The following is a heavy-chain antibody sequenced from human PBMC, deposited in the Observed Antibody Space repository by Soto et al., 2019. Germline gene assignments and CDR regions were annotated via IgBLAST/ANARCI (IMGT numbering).Heavy chain of an antibody. CDR2: ISYDDGSNK. CDR1: GFTFSSYT. V-gene: IGHV3-30-3*01. J-gene: IGHJ4*02. D-gene: IGHD6-19*01. Sequence: QVQLVESGGGVVQPGRSLRLSCAASGFTFSSYTMHWVRQAPGKGLEWVAVISYDDGSNKNYADSVKGRFTISRDNTKTTLFLQMNSLRAEDTAGYYCARSIAVAGTPEFDYWGQGTLVTVSS. CDR3: ARSIAVAGTPEFDY.